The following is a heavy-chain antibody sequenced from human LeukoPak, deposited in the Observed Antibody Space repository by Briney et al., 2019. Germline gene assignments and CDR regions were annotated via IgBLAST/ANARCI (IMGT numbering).Heavy chain of an antibody. CDR2: VHHSGST. D-gene: IGHD2-15*01. V-gene: IGHV4-59*12. CDR3: ARGPVVAATERDFDY. J-gene: IGHJ4*02. CDR1: GGSMTHFY. Sequence: SETLSLTCTVSGGSMTHFYWTWIRQFPGRGLEWIGYVHHSGSTGYHPSLKTRVVISVDMSKGQFSLKLNSVTTEDTAVYYCARGPVVAATERDFDYWGQGTLVTVSS.